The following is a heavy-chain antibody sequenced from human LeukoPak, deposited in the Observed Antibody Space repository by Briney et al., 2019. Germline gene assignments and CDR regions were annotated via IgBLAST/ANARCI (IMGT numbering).Heavy chain of an antibody. CDR1: GFTSSSYA. V-gene: IGHV3-21*01. Sequence: GGSLRLSCAASGFTSSSYAMSWVRQAPGKGLEWVSAISSSGSYIYYADSVKGRFTISRDNAKNSLYLQMNSLRAEDTAVYYCARADYGGPNEFDYWGQGTLVTVSS. CDR2: ISSSGSYI. J-gene: IGHJ4*02. CDR3: ARADYGGPNEFDY. D-gene: IGHD4-23*01.